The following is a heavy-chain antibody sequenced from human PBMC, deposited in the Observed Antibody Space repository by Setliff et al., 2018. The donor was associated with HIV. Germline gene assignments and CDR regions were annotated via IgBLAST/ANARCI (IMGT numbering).Heavy chain of an antibody. D-gene: IGHD6-6*01. CDR3: VRAGRPFRGAMTGLTFDF. Sequence: PGGSLRLSCAASGLTFDDYGMSWVRQAPGKGLEWVSGINWNGGSTGYADSVKGRFTISRDNAKDSLYLQMRGLRLEDTAMYYCVRAGRPFRGAMTGLTFDFWGQGVLVTVSS. CDR1: GLTFDDYG. J-gene: IGHJ4*02. CDR2: INWNGGST. V-gene: IGHV3-20*04.